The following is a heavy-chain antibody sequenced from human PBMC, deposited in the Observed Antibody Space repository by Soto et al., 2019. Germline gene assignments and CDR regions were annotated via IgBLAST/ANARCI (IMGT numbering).Heavy chain of an antibody. CDR3: ASLSGARGY. CDR2: INPSGGST. J-gene: IGHJ4*02. Sequence: QVQLVQSGAEVKKPGSSVKVSCKASGYTFTSYYMHWVRQAPGQGLEWMGIINPSGGSTSYAQKFQGRVNMTRDTSTSTVDMELSSLRSEDTAVYYCASLSGARGYWGQGTLVTVSS. D-gene: IGHD5-12*01. V-gene: IGHV1-46*03. CDR1: GYTFTSYY.